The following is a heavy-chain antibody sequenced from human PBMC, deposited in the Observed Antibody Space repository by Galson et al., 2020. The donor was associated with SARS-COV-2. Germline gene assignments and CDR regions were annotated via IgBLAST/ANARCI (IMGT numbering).Heavy chain of an antibody. CDR2: ISAYNGNT. V-gene: IGHV1-18*01. CDR3: ARVGDIVVVPAAINGMDV. J-gene: IGHJ6*02. Sequence: ASVKVSFKASGYTFTSYGISCLRQAPGQGLEWMGWISAYNGNTNYAQKLQGRVTMTTDTSTSTAYMELRSLRSDDTAVYYGARVGDIVVVPAAINGMDVWGQGTTVTVSS. D-gene: IGHD2-2*02. CDR1: GYTFTSYG.